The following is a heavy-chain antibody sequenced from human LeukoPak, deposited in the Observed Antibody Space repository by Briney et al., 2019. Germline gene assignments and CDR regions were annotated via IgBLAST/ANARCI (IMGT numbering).Heavy chain of an antibody. CDR2: ISSSGSTI. D-gene: IGHD3-10*01. Sequence: GGSLRLSCAASGFTFSSYEMNWVRQAPGKGLEWVSYISSSGSTIYYADSVKGRFTISRDNAKNSLYLQMNSLRAEDTALYYCAKGGSVLPELIDYWGQGTLVTVSS. CDR3: AKGGSVLPELIDY. CDR1: GFTFSSYE. V-gene: IGHV3-48*03. J-gene: IGHJ4*02.